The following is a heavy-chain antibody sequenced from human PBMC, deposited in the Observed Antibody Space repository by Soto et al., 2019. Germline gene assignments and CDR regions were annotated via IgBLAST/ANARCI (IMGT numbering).Heavy chain of an antibody. Sequence: GGSLRLSCTASGFTFGDYAMSWFRQAPGKGLEWVGFIRSKAYGGTTEYAASVKGRFTISRDDSKSIAYLQMNSLKTEDTAVYYCTRDGPSAYGYYFDYWGQGTLVTAPQ. J-gene: IGHJ4*02. V-gene: IGHV3-49*03. CDR1: GFTFGDYA. CDR2: IRSKAYGGTT. CDR3: TRDGPSAYGYYFDY. D-gene: IGHD3-16*01.